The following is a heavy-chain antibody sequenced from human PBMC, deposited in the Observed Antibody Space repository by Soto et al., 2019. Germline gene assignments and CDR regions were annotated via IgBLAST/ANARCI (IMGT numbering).Heavy chain of an antibody. Sequence: QVQLVESGGGVVQPGRSLRLSCAASGFTFSSYGMHWVRQAPGKGLEWVAVIWYDGSNKYYADSVKGRFTSSRDNSKNTLYLQMNSLRAEDTAMYYCASEVWELPPFFDYWGQGTLVTVSS. CDR2: IWYDGSNK. V-gene: IGHV3-33*01. CDR3: ASEVWELPPFFDY. J-gene: IGHJ4*02. CDR1: GFTFSSYG. D-gene: IGHD1-26*01.